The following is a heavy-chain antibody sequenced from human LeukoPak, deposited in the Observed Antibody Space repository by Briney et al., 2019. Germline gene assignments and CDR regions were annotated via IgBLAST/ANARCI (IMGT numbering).Heavy chain of an antibody. CDR1: GGSISSYY. CDR2: IYTSGST. CDR3: ARPLMVRGVPHGFDY. D-gene: IGHD3-10*01. Sequence: SETLSLTCTVSGGSISSYYWSWIRQPAGKGLEWIGRIYTSGSTNYNPSLKSRVTMSVDTSKNQFSLKLSSVTAADTAVYYCARPLMVRGVPHGFDYWGQGPLVTVSS. J-gene: IGHJ4*02. V-gene: IGHV4-4*07.